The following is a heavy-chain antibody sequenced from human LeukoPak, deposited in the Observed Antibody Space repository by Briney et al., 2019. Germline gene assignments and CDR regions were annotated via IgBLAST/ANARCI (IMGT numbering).Heavy chain of an antibody. CDR3: ADPPSDF. Sequence: GGSLRLSCATSGFNFNTKWMTRVRQAPGKGLEWVANINQDGSEKYHGDSVKGRFIISRDNAKRSLFLEMSSLRAEDTAVYYCADPPSDFWGQGTLVAVSS. J-gene: IGHJ4*02. CDR1: GFNFNTKW. CDR2: INQDGSEK. V-gene: IGHV3-7*01.